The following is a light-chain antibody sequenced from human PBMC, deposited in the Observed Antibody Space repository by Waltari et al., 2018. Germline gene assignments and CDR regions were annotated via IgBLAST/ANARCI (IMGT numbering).Light chain of an antibody. J-gene: IGLJ3*02. CDR3: CAHAGSGIWV. Sequence: QSALTQPASVSGSPGQSITLPCTAPSSGAGSYNLLSWYQQHPGKVPKLIIYEDTKRPSGVSDRFAGSKSGNTASLTISGLQAEDEADYHCCAHAGSGIWVFGGGTKLTVL. V-gene: IGLV2-23*01. CDR1: SSGAGSYNL. CDR2: EDT.